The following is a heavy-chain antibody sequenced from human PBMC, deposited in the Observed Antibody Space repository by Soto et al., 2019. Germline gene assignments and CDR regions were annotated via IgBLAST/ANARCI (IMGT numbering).Heavy chain of an antibody. J-gene: IGHJ4*02. CDR2: IDASGGST. D-gene: IGHD3-10*01. V-gene: IGHV1-46*03. Sequence: QVQLVQSGAEVKKPGASVKVSCKASGYTFTDYYMHWVRQAPGQGLEWMGIIDASGGSTTYEQKFQGRVTMTRDTSTSTVYIELSRLRSEDTAVYYCGRDTRGSGSRFDYWGQGTQVTVSS. CDR1: GYTFTDYY. CDR3: GRDTRGSGSRFDY.